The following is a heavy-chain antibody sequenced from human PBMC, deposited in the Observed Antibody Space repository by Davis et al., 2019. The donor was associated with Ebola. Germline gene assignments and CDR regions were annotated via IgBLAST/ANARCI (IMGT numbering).Heavy chain of an antibody. D-gene: IGHD1-1*01. Sequence: PGGSLRLSCKGSGYSFTSYWISWVRQMPGKGLEWMGRIDPSDSYTNYSPSFQGHVTISADKSISTAYLQWSSLKASDTAMYYCARQRRDYELERQGYYYYYYMDVWGKGTTVTVSS. V-gene: IGHV5-10-1*01. CDR3: ARQRRDYELERQGYYYYYYMDV. CDR1: GYSFTSYW. CDR2: IDPSDSYT. J-gene: IGHJ6*03.